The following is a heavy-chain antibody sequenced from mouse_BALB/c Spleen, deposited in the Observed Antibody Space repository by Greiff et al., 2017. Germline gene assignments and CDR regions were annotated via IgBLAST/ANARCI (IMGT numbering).Heavy chain of an antibody. CDR2: IYPGSGST. Sequence: LQQPGSELVRPGASVKLSCKASGYTFTSYWMHWVKQRPGQGLEWIGNIYPGSGSTNYDEKFKSKATLTVDTSSSTAYMQLSSLTSEDSAVYYCTGEYYYAMDDWGQGTSVTVSS. V-gene: IGHV1S22*01. CDR1: GYTFTSYW. CDR3: TGEYYYAMDD. J-gene: IGHJ4*01.